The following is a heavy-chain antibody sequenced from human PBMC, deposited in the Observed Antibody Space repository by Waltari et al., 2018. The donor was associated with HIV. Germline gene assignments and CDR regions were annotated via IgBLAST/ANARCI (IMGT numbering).Heavy chain of an antibody. CDR1: GFTFSSYG. CDR2: ISYYGDNK. Sequence: QVQLVESGGGVVQPGRSLRLSCAASGFTFSSYGMHWVRQAPGKGLEWVAVISYYGDNKYYADSVKGRFTSSRDNSKNTLYLQMNSLGVEDTAVYYCAKGASGWSPGYWGQGTLVTVSS. D-gene: IGHD6-19*01. V-gene: IGHV3-30*18. J-gene: IGHJ4*02. CDR3: AKGASGWSPGY.